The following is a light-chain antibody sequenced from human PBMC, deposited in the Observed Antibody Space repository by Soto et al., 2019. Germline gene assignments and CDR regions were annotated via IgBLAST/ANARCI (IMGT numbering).Light chain of an antibody. Sequence: DIVMTQSPDSLALSLGERATINCKSSQTVLDSSNNKNYLAWYQQKPGQPPKLLIYWASTRESGVPDRFSGSGSETDFTLTITSLQAEDGALYYCQQFYRSPWTFGQGTKVEIK. CDR2: WAS. CDR1: QTVLDSSNNKNY. CDR3: QQFYRSPWT. J-gene: IGKJ1*01. V-gene: IGKV4-1*01.